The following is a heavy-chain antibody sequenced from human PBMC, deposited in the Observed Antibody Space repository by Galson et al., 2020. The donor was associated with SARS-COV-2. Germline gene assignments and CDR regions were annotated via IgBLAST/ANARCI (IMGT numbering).Heavy chain of an antibody. CDR3: AKTALHHNYLDN. V-gene: IGHV3-30*18. CDR1: GFTFSTYV. J-gene: IGHJ4*02. CDR2: ISYDGINK. D-gene: IGHD3-10*01. Sequence: GGSLRLSCAASGFTFSTYVMHWVRQAPGKGLEWVAVISYDGINKYYTDSVKGRFTISRDKSKNTLYLQMNSLRAEDTAVYYCAKTALHHNYLDNWGQGTLVTVSS.